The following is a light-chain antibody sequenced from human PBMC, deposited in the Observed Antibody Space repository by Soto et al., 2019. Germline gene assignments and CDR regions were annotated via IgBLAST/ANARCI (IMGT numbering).Light chain of an antibody. Sequence: SLSPGEIATLSCRASQIVSVNLAWYQQKHGQAPRLLIYGASTRANGIPASFSGSGSGTKLTLTISSLQSEDFSVYYCQQYNNWPPITFGQGTRLEIK. J-gene: IGKJ5*01. V-gene: IGKV3-15*01. CDR2: GAS. CDR1: QIVSVN. CDR3: QQYNNWPPIT.